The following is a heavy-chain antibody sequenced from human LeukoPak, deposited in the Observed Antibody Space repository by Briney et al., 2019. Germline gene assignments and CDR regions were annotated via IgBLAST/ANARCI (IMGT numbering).Heavy chain of an antibody. J-gene: IGHJ5*02. CDR2: ISYSGST. Sequence: SETLSLTCTVSGASISSTSYYWGWIRQPPGKGLEWIGSISYSGSTYYNPSLKSRVTISLDTSKNQFSLKLSSVTATDTTVYYCARHQYYYGSGSYPNWFDPWGQGILVTVSS. CDR1: GASISSTSYY. V-gene: IGHV4-39*01. D-gene: IGHD3-10*01. CDR3: ARHQYYYGSGSYPNWFDP.